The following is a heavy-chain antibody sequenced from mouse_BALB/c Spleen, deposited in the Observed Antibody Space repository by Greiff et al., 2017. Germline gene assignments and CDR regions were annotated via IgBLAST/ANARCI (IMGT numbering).Heavy chain of an antibody. CDR3: ARHGHSSTGTPFAY. D-gene: IGHD4-1*02. Sequence: EVKLMESGGGLVQPGGSLKLSCAASGFTFSSYTMSWVRQTPEKRLEWVAYISNGGGSTYYPDTVKGRFTISRDNAKNTLYLQMSSLKSEDTAMYYCARHGHSSTGTPFAYWGQGTLVTVSA. CDR1: GFTFSSYT. J-gene: IGHJ3*01. CDR2: ISNGGGST. V-gene: IGHV5-12-2*01.